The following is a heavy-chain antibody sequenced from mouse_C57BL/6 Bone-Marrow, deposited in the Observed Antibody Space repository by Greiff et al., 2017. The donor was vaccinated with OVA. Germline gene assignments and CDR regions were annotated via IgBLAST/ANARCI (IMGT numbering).Heavy chain of an antibody. CDR3: AREWISLYYFDY. V-gene: IGHV1-81*01. CDR2: IYPRSGNN. J-gene: IGHJ2*01. CDR1: GHTFTSYG. D-gene: IGHD1-3*01. Sequence: QVQLKESGAELARPGASVKLSCKASGHTFTSYGISWVKQRTGQGLEWIGEIYPRSGNNYYNEKFKGKATLTADKSSSTAYMELRSLTSEDSAVYFCAREWISLYYFDYWGQGTTLTVSS.